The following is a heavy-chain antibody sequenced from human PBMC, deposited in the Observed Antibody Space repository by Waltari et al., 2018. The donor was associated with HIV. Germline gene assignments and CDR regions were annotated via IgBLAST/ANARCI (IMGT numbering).Heavy chain of an antibody. CDR3: ARVGVITTYYYYGMDV. J-gene: IGHJ6*02. V-gene: IGHV3-53*01. CDR1: GFTVSGNY. D-gene: IGHD3-10*01. CDR2: IYSGGST. Sequence: EVQLVESGGGWIQPGGSVRLSCAASGFTVSGNYMRWVRQAPGKGLEWVSVIYSGGSTYYADSVKGRFTISRDNSKNTLYVQMNSLRAEDTAVYYCARVGVITTYYYYGMDVWGQGTTVTVSS.